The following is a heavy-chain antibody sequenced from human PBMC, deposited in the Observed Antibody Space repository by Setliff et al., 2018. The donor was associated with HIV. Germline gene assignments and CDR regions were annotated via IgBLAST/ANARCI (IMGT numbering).Heavy chain of an antibody. J-gene: IGHJ4*02. CDR2: ISGSGGNI. CDR1: GFTFSDFY. D-gene: IGHD3-16*01. V-gene: IGHV3-11*04. Sequence: PGGSLRLSCAASGFTFSDFYMSWIRQAPGKGLEWLSYISGSGGNIYYADSVKGRFTISRDNAQNSLYLQMNSLRAEDTAVYYCGRDGGAPGYWGQGTLVTVSS. CDR3: GRDGGAPGY.